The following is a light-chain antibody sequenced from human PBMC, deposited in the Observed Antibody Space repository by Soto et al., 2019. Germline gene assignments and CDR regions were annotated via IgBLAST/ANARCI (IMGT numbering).Light chain of an antibody. Sequence: EIVMTPSPATLSVSPVERATLSCRASHSVSSNLAWYQQTPGQAPRLLIYGASTRATGIPARFSGSGSGTEFTLTISSLQSEDFAVYYCQQYNNWPPITFGQGTRLEIK. CDR1: HSVSSN. CDR3: QQYNNWPPIT. V-gene: IGKV3-15*01. CDR2: GAS. J-gene: IGKJ5*01.